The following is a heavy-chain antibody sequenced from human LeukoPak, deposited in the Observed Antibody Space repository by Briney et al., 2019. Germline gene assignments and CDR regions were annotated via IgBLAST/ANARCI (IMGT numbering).Heavy chain of an antibody. J-gene: IGHJ4*02. CDR2: ITGIGGNT. D-gene: IGHD3-9*01. V-gene: IGHV3-23*01. Sequence: GGSMRLSCLASGFTFSNYAMSWVRQAPGKGLGWVSAITGIGGNTYYADSVKDRFTISRDNSKNTVFLQMKSLRAEDTAVYYCAKWGDYDVLTGYYVSDYWGQGTLVTVSS. CDR3: AKWGDYDVLTGYYVSDY. CDR1: GFTFSNYA.